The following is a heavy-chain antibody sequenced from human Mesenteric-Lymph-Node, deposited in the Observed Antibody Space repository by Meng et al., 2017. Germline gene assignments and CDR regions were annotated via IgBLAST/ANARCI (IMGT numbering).Heavy chain of an antibody. J-gene: IGHJ4*02. CDR3: HHTYSSSWYADY. D-gene: IGHD6-13*01. CDR1: GGSFSGYY. V-gene: IGHV4-34*01. Sequence: QVQLQQGAAGLLKPSETLSLTCAVYGGSFSGYYWSWICQPPGKGLEWIGEINHSGSTNYNPSLKSRVTISADTSKNQFSLKLSSVTAADTAVYYCHHTYSSSWYADYWGQGTLVTVSS. CDR2: INHSGST.